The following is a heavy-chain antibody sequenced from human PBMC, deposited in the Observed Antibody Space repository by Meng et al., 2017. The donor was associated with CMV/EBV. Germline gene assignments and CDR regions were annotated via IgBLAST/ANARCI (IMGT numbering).Heavy chain of an antibody. J-gene: IGHJ4*02. CDR2: ISSSGSTI. Sequence: GESLKISCAASGFTFSDYYMSWIRQAPGKGLEWVSYISSSGSTIYYADSVKGRFTISRDNAKNSLYLQMNSLRAEDTAVYYCARDGSTRPFDYWGQGTLVTVPS. D-gene: IGHD6-6*01. CDR1: GFTFSDYY. CDR3: ARDGSTRPFDY. V-gene: IGHV3-11*04.